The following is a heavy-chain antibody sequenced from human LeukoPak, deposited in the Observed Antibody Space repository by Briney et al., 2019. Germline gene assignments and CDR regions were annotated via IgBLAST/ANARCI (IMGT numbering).Heavy chain of an antibody. Sequence: GGSLRLSCAASGFTFSDYYMSWIRQAPGKGLKWVSYISSSGSTIYYADSVKGRFTISRDNAKNSLYLQMNSLRAEDTAVYYCAREEIVGEYYYYYGMDVWGQGTTVTVSS. D-gene: IGHD1-26*01. J-gene: IGHJ6*02. CDR3: AREEIVGEYYYYYGMDV. CDR1: GFTFSDYY. V-gene: IGHV3-11*04. CDR2: ISSSGSTI.